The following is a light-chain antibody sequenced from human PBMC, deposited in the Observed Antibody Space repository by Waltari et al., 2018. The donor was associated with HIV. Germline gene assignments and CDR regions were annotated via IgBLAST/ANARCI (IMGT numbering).Light chain of an antibody. V-gene: IGKV4-1*01. J-gene: IGKJ3*01. CDR1: QSVLYSSNNKNY. CDR3: QQHYNTPLT. CDR2: GAS. Sequence: DIVMTQSPDSLAVSLGVRANINCKSSQSVLYSSNNKNYLAWYLQKPGQPPRLLIYGASTRASGVPDRFSGSGSGTDFTLTISSLEAEDVAVYYCQQHYNTPLTFGPGTKVDIK.